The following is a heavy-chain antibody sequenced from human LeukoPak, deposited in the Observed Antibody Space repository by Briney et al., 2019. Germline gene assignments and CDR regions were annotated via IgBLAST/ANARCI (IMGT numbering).Heavy chain of an antibody. J-gene: IGHJ6*03. Sequence: GGSLRLSCAASGFTFSSYAMSRVRQAPGKGLEWVSTISGSGGSTYYADSVKGRFTISRDTSKNTLYLQMNSLRSDDTAVYYCARGGGYYYYMDVWGKGTTVTISS. CDR3: ARGGGYYYYMDV. CDR2: ISGSGGST. V-gene: IGHV3-23*01. CDR1: GFTFSSYA. D-gene: IGHD3-16*01.